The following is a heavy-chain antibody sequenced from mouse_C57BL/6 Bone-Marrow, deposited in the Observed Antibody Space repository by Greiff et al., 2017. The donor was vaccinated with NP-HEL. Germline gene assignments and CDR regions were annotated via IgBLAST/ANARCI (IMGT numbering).Heavy chain of an antibody. V-gene: IGHV1-81*01. CDR2: IYPRSGNT. J-gene: IGHJ4*01. Sequence: QVQLQQSGAELARPGASVKLSCKASGYTFTSYGISWVKQRTGQGLEWIGEIYPRSGNTYYNEKFKGKATLTADKSSSTAYMELRSLTSEDSAVYFCARKPNLLWLRHAMDYWGKGTSVTVSS. D-gene: IGHD2-2*01. CDR1: GYTFTSYG. CDR3: ARKPNLLWLRHAMDY.